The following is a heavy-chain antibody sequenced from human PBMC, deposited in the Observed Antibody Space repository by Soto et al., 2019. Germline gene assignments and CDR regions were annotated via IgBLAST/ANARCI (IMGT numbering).Heavy chain of an antibody. V-gene: IGHV3-48*02. D-gene: IGHD4-17*01. Sequence: EVQLLESGGGLIHPGGSLRLSCVASGFRFSDHSMNWVRQAPGKGLEWVSYITSSGDSIYYADSVKGRFSLSRDNAKNSLFLQLHRLRDEDTAVYYCARLPKGSRVTSWGQGTLVTVSS. CDR3: ARLPKGSRVTS. J-gene: IGHJ4*02. CDR1: GFRFSDHS. CDR2: ITSSGDSI.